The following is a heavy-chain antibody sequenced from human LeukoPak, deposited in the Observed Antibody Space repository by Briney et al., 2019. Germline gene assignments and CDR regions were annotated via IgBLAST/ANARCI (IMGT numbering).Heavy chain of an antibody. CDR1: GFTVTSKY. D-gene: IGHD3-10*01. CDR3: AAGDMWFDP. CDR2: IYSGGST. J-gene: IGHJ5*02. V-gene: IGHV3-66*01. Sequence: GGSLRLSCAASGFTVTSKYMSWVRQAPGKWLEGVSAIYSGGSTYYADSVKGRFTISRDNSKNTLYLQMNTLRAEDTAVYYCAAGDMWFDPWGQGTLVTVSS.